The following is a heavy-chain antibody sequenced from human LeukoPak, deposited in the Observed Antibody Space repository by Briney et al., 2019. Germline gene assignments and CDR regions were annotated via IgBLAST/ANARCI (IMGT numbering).Heavy chain of an antibody. J-gene: IGHJ4*02. CDR3: LRFGSANYYNSFDC. CDR1: DGNISSTTHF. V-gene: IGHV4-39*01. D-gene: IGHD3-10*01. Sequence: PSETLSLTCTVSDGNISSTTHFWGWIRQPPGKGLEWIGGIPYSGSTYYNPSLRGRVTISVGTSKNQFSLNLSSVTAADTAVYYCLRFGSANYYNSFDCWGQGTLVTVSS. CDR2: IPYSGST.